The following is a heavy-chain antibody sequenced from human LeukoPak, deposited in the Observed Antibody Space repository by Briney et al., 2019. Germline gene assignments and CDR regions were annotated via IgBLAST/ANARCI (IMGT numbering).Heavy chain of an antibody. CDR1: GYTFTGYY. CDR3: AREYHCSSTSCPSDY. CDR2: IHPNSGET. V-gene: IGHV1-2*02. J-gene: IGHJ4*02. Sequence: GASVKVSCKASGYTFTGYYMHWVRQAPGQGLEWMGWIHPNSGETLYAQKFQGRVTMTRDTSISTAYMELSRLRSDDTAVYYCAREYHCSSTSCPSDYWGQGTLVTVSS. D-gene: IGHD2-2*01.